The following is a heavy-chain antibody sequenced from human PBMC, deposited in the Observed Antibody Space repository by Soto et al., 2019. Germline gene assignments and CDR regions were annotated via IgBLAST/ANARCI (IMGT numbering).Heavy chain of an antibody. CDR1: GLTFTDAW. CDR3: SSGMAAGTY. J-gene: IGHJ4*02. Sequence: EVQLVESGGGLVTPGGSLRLSCAVTGLTFTDAWMNWMRQAPGKGPEWVGRIKSKAAGGTADYAAAVKDRFTMSRDDSKNMLYLQMNNLKSADTAVYYCSSGMAAGTYWGQGTLVTVSS. V-gene: IGHV3-15*07. D-gene: IGHD6-13*01. CDR2: IKSKAAGGTA.